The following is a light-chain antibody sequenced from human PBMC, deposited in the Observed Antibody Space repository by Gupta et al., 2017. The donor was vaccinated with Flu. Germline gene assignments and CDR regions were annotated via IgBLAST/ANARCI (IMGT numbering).Light chain of an antibody. J-gene: IGLJ2*01. V-gene: IGLV1-44*01. CDR1: SSHIGSNT. CDR3: AAWDDSLNGLV. Sequence: QSLLTQPPSASGTHGQRVTLSCSGSSSHIGSNTVNWYQQLPGTAPKLLIYSNNQRPSGVPDRFSGSKSGTSASLAISGLQSEDEADYYCAAWDDSLNGLVFGGGTKLTVL. CDR2: SNN.